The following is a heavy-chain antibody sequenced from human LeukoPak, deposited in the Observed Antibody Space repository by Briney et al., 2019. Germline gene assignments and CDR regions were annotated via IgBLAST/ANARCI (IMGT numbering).Heavy chain of an antibody. CDR1: GFNFNIHA. V-gene: IGHV3-23*01. Sequence: GGSLRLSCVASGFNFNIHAMSWVRQAPGKGLEWVSTIGGTAIATDYADSVKGRFTFSRDDSKNTLYLQMNSLRAEDTAVYYCAHGYGDYVFWGQGTLVTVSS. CDR3: AHGYGDYVF. J-gene: IGHJ4*02. CDR2: IGGTAIAT. D-gene: IGHD4-17*01.